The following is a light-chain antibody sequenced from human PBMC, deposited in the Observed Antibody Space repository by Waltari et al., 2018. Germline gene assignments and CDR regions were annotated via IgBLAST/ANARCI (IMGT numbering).Light chain of an antibody. V-gene: IGKV3-11*01. CDR2: DAS. CDR3: QQRSNWT. J-gene: IGKJ1*01. Sequence: ETVLTQSTATLSLSPGERATLSCSASQSVSSYFAWYKQKPGQAPRLLIYDASNGATGIPARFSGSGSGTDFTLTISSLVPEDVAVYYCQQRSNWTFGQGTKVEIK. CDR1: QSVSSY.